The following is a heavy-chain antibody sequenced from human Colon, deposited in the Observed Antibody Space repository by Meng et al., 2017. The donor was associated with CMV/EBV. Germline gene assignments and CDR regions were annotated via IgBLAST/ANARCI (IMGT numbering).Heavy chain of an antibody. Sequence: GGSLRLSCVASHFPFSAYGMHWVRQAPGKGLEWVAFIRHDGTNTYYADSVRGRVSISRDNSKSTLYLQMNSLRSEDTAVYYCARPDQYCSSATCPFFQHWGQGTRVTVSS. CDR3: ARPDQYCSSATCPFFQH. CDR1: HFPFSAYG. CDR2: IRHDGTNT. J-gene: IGHJ1*01. V-gene: IGHV3-30*02. D-gene: IGHD2-2*01.